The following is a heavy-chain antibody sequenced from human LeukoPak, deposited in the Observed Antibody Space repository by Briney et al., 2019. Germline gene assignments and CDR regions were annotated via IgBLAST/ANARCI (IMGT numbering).Heavy chain of an antibody. CDR2: IYYSGST. Sequence: PSQTLSLTCTVSGGSISSGGYYWSWIRQHPGKGLEWIGYIYYSGSTYYNPSLKSRVTISVDTSKNQFSLKLSSVTAADTAVYYCARDARRYCDSSGYYRYFDYWGQGTLVTVSS. D-gene: IGHD3-22*01. CDR1: GGSISSGGYY. J-gene: IGHJ4*02. V-gene: IGHV4-31*03. CDR3: ARDARRYCDSSGYYRYFDY.